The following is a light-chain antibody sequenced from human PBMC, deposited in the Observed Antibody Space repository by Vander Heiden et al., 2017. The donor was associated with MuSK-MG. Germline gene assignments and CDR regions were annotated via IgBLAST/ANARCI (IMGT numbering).Light chain of an antibody. Sequence: DIQLTQSPPFLSASVGDTLTTTCRASQGISSYLAWYQQKPGKAPKLLIYAASTLQSGVPSRFSGSGSGTEFTLTISSLQAEDFATYYCQQFNSYPLTFGGGTKVEIK. CDR3: QQFNSYPLT. V-gene: IGKV1-9*01. CDR2: AAS. CDR1: QGISSY. J-gene: IGKJ4*01.